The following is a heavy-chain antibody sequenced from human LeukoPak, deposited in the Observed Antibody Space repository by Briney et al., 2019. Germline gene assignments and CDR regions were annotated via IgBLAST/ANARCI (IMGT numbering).Heavy chain of an antibody. Sequence: SETLSLTCAVYGGSFSGYYWSWIRQPPGKGLEWIGEINHGGSTNYNPSLKSRVTISVDTSKNQFSLKLSSVTAADTAVYYCARRPHYDILTGYYGSNWFDPWGQGTLVTVSS. J-gene: IGHJ5*02. CDR2: INHGGST. CDR3: ARRPHYDILTGYYGSNWFDP. V-gene: IGHV4-34*01. D-gene: IGHD3-9*01. CDR1: GGSFSGYY.